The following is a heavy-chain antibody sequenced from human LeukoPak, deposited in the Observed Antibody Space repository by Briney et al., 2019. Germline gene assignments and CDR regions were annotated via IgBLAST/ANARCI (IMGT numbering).Heavy chain of an antibody. CDR3: ARVRLADERAWAY. J-gene: IGHJ4*02. CDR2: ITLKGGDT. Sequence: ASVKVSCKASGYTFSDFYIHWVRQAPGQGLEYVVCITLKGGDTYSPQRFQVRVTMTRDASIRTAYIELSSLRSDDTAVYFCARVRLADERAWAYWGQGTLVTVSS. CDR1: GYTFSDFY. V-gene: IGHV1-2*02. D-gene: IGHD3-3*02.